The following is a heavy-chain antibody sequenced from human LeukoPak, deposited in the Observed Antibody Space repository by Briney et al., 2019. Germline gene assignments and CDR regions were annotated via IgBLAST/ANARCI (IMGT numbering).Heavy chain of an antibody. CDR1: RFAFSAYA. CDR3: AKEGIAVASFDY. Sequence: GASLRLSCAASRFAFSAYAMSWVRQAPGKGLEWVSAISGSISGSGGSTYYADSVKGRFTISRDNSKNTLFLQLNSLRAEDTAVYYCAKEGIAVASFDYWGQGTLVTVSS. V-gene: IGHV3-23*01. J-gene: IGHJ4*02. D-gene: IGHD6-19*01. CDR2: ISGSISGSGGST.